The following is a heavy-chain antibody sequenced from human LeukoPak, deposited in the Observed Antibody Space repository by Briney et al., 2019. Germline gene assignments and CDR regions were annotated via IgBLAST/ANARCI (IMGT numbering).Heavy chain of an antibody. CDR1: GGSISSSNW. V-gene: IGHV4-4*02. CDR3: ARVGIVVVPAATRWFDP. D-gene: IGHD2-2*01. J-gene: IGHJ5*02. Sequence: SETLSLTCAVSGGSISSSNWWSWVRQPPGKGLEWIGEIYHSGSTNYNPSLKSRVTISVDKSKNQFSLKLSSVTAADTAVYYCARVGIVVVPAATRWFDPWGQGTPVTVSS. CDR2: IYHSGST.